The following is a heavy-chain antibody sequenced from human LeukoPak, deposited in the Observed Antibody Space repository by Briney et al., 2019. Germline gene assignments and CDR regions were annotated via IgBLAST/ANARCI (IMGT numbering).Heavy chain of an antibody. V-gene: IGHV4-38-2*02. CDR2: IYHSGST. D-gene: IGHD1-7*01. CDR1: GYSISSGYY. Sequence: SETLSLTCTVSGYSISSGYYWGWIRQPPGKGLEWIGSIYHSGSTYYNPSLKSRVTISVDTSKNQFSLKLSSVTAADTAVYYCAINYKGDAFDIWGQGTMVTVSS. CDR3: AINYKGDAFDI. J-gene: IGHJ3*02.